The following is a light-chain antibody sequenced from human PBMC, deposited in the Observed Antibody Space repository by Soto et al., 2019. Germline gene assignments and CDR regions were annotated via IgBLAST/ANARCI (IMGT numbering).Light chain of an antibody. CDR2: GAS. V-gene: IGKV3-20*01. CDR3: QQFDDSVT. J-gene: IGKJ5*01. CDR1: HSVSRTY. Sequence: EIVWTHSPGTLSLSPGERATLSCRASHSVSRTYLAWYQQKPGQAPRLLIFGASDRATGTPDRFSGSGSGTDFTLTISRLEPEDSAVYSCQQFDDSVTFGQGTRLEIK.